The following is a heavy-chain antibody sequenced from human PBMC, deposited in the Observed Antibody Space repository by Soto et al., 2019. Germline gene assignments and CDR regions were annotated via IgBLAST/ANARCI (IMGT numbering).Heavy chain of an antibody. CDR2: VYFNGNT. CDR3: ASVTFGGVVLAH. CDR1: AASFSKYY. Sequence: QVQLQESGPGLVKPSETLSLTCTVFAASFSKYYWTWIRQPPGKGLEWIGYVYFNGNTNYNPSLKRRVNISIDTSKKQISLTLNSVTAADTAVYYCASVTFGGVVLAHWGQGTLVTVSS. D-gene: IGHD3-16*01. V-gene: IGHV4-59*01. J-gene: IGHJ4*02.